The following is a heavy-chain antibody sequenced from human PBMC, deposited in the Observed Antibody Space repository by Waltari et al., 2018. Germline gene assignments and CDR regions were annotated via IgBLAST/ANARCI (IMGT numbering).Heavy chain of an antibody. V-gene: IGHV3-33*06. CDR1: GFTFSTSG. J-gene: IGHJ4*02. Sequence: QVQLVESGGGVVQPGKSLRLSCAASGFTFSTSGMHWVRQAPGKGVEWLAHSWSDGNDKDYADSVTGRFTISRDNSKNTLFLEMNSLRAEDTAVYYCAKDYDSSGYNPPQSGYFDYWGQGTLVTVSS. D-gene: IGHD3-22*01. CDR2: SWSDGNDK. CDR3: AKDYDSSGYNPPQSGYFDY.